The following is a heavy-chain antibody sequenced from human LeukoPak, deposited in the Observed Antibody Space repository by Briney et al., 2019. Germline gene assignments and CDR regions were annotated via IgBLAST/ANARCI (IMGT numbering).Heavy chain of an antibody. J-gene: IGHJ5*02. Sequence: GGSLRLSCAASGFTFSNSDMSWVSQAPVKGLEWFSSITSSSFTVDSAYSVQCRFAFSRDNAKISLYLQMNSLRAEAPAVYYCARDVTYYAAAWFDPCGQGTLVTVSS. CDR3: ARDVTYYAAAWFDP. D-gene: IGHD3-22*01. CDR1: GFTFSNSD. CDR2: ITSSSFTV. V-gene: IGHV3-48*04.